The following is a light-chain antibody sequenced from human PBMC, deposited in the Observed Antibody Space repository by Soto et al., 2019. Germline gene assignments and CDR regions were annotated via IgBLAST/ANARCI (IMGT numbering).Light chain of an antibody. V-gene: IGKV3-20*01. CDR3: QEYGSSRT. CDR1: QSVSSSY. J-gene: IGKJ1*01. Sequence: EIVLTQSPGTLSLSPGERATLSCRASQSVSSSYLAWYQQKPGQAPRLLIYGASSRATCIPDRFSGSGSGTDFTLTISRLEPEDFALYYCQEYGSSRTFGQGTKV. CDR2: GAS.